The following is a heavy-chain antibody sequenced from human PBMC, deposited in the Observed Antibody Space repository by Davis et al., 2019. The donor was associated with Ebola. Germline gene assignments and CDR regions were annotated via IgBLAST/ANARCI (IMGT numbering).Heavy chain of an antibody. D-gene: IGHD1-20*01. CDR2: IYTGDSDT. CDR3: ASLRRTITGMDDAFDL. J-gene: IGHJ3*01. V-gene: IGHV5-51*01. CDR1: GYSFTSYW. Sequence: GESLKISCKGSGYSFTSYWISWVRQTPGKGLEWMGIIYTGDSDTRYSPSFRGQVTISADRSIKTAFLQWSSLKASDTAMYYCASLRRTITGMDDAFDLWGQGTMVTVSS.